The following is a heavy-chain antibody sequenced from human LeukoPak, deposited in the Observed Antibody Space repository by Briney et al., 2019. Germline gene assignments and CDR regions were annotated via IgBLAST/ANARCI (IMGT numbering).Heavy chain of an antibody. V-gene: IGHV1-18*01. CDR2: VSGIDGNT. D-gene: IGHD3-10*01. J-gene: IGHJ4*02. Sequence: ASVKVSCTAFGYKFTEYVVNGVRQAPGQGLEWMGWVSGIDGNTKYARNLQGRVTTTRDTSTSTAFMELSSLTSDDTAIYYCARPGSDPARGWGYFDSWGKGTLVTVSS. CDR3: ARPGSDPARGWGYFDS. CDR1: GYKFTEYV.